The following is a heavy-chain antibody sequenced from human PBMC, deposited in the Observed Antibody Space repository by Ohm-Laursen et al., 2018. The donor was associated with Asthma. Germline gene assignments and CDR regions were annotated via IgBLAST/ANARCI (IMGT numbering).Heavy chain of an antibody. CDR2: ILPSFGTP. J-gene: IGHJ4*02. CDR3: ARVAAAAGHCDH. V-gene: IGHV1-69*06. Sequence: EASVKVSCKASGGTFSSHVFTWVRQVPGQGLEWMGGILPSFGTPNYAQKFQGRVTITADRSTSTAYLERTSLRYEDTAVYYCARVAAAAGHCDHWGQGTLVTVSS. CDR1: GGTFSSHV. D-gene: IGHD6-13*01.